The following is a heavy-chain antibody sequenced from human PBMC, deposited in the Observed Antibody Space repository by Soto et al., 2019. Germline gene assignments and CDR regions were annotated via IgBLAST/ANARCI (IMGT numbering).Heavy chain of an antibody. CDR1: GGSFSGYY. D-gene: IGHD2-8*01. J-gene: IGHJ6*03. V-gene: IGHV4-34*01. CDR3: ARAILYLVPGYYYYMDV. CDR2: INHSGST. Sequence: SSETLSLTCAVYGGSFSGYYWSWIRQPPGKGLEWIGEINHSGSTNYNPSLKSRVTISVDTSKNQFSLKLSSVTAADTAVYYCARAILYLVPGYYYYMDVWGKGTTVTVSS.